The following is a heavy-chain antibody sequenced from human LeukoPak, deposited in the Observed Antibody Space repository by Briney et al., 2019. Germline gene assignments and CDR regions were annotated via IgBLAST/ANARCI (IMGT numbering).Heavy chain of an antibody. V-gene: IGHV3-74*03. CDR1: GFTFSRYW. D-gene: IGHD3-9*01. J-gene: IGHJ4*02. CDR3: TKDLTGPLDY. Sequence: GGSLRLSCAASGFTFSRYWIHWVRQAPGKGLVWVSRTNEDGSYTTYADSVKGRFTISRDNAKNTLYLQMNSLTAEDTAVYYCTKDLTGPLDYWGQGSLVTVSS. CDR2: TNEDGSYT.